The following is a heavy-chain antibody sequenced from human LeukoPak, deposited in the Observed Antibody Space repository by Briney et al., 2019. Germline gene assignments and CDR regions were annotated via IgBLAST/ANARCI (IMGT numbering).Heavy chain of an antibody. CDR3: AKEEQGNWNYVHWYFDL. Sequence: GGSLRLSCAASGFTFSSYAVSWVRQAPGKGLEWVSAISGSGGSTYYADSVKGRFTISRDNSKNTLYLQMNSLRAEDTAVYYCAKEEQGNWNYVHWYFDLWGRGTLVTVSS. V-gene: IGHV3-23*01. CDR1: GFTFSSYA. D-gene: IGHD1-7*01. J-gene: IGHJ2*01. CDR2: ISGSGGST.